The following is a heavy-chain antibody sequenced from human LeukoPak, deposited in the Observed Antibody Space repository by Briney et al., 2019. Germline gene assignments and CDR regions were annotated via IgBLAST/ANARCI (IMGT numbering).Heavy chain of an antibody. D-gene: IGHD3-3*01. CDR3: ARKVRTIFGVVRRGYYYYMDV. CDR1: GGTFSSYA. Sequence: SVKVSCKASGGTFSSYAISWVRQAPGQGLEWMGGIIPIFGTANYAQKFQGRVTITADESTSTAYMELSSLRSEDTAVYYCARKVRTIFGVVRRGYYYYMDVWGKGTTVTVSS. V-gene: IGHV1-69*13. J-gene: IGHJ6*03. CDR2: IIPIFGTA.